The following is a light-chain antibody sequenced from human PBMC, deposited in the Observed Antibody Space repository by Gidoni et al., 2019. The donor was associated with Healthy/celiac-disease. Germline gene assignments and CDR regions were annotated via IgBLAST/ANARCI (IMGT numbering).Light chain of an antibody. CDR2: QDS. V-gene: IGLV3-1*01. CDR3: QAWDSSTYVV. CDR1: KLGDKY. Sequence: SDELTQPPSVSVSPGQTASITCSGDKLGDKYACGYQQKPGHSPVLVIYQDSKRPSGIPERFSGSNSGNTATLTISGTQAMDESDYYCQAWDSSTYVVFGGGTKLTVL. J-gene: IGLJ2*01.